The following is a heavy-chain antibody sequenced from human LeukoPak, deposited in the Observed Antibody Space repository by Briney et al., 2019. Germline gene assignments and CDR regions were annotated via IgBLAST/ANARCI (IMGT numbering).Heavy chain of an antibody. Sequence: GGSLRLSCAASGFTFGSHAMNWVRQAPGKGLEWVAFIRYDGSNKYYADSVKGRFTISRDNAKNSLYLQMNSLRAEDTALYYCAKDKGSSRRNANFHHWGQGTLVTVSS. CDR2: IRYDGSNK. CDR1: GFTFGSHA. D-gene: IGHD6-13*01. CDR3: AKDKGSSRRNANFHH. V-gene: IGHV3-30*02. J-gene: IGHJ1*01.